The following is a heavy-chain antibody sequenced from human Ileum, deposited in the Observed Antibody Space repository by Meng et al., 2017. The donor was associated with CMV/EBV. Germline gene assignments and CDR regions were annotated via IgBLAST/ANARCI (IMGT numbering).Heavy chain of an antibody. V-gene: IGHV4-4*07. CDR3: ARATSSCTSSTWYGVDS. D-gene: IGHD2-2*01. Sequence: GHLQGSGPGRVRPPRTLSLTSNSYDGSISRSYWSWSRKFAGKGLEWIGLIHTSGNTNYIPSVKRRVTLSQDTSKDQFSLKLTCLTGEDTAVYYCARATSSCTSSTWYGVDSWGQGTLVTVSS. CDR2: IHTSGNT. J-gene: IGHJ4*02. CDR1: DGSISRSY.